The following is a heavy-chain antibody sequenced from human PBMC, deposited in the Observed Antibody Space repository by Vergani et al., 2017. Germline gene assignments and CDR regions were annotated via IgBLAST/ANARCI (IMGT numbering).Heavy chain of an antibody. V-gene: IGHV1-69*13. Sequence: QGQLAQSGAEVKKPGSSEKVSCKASGGTFSSNSISWVRQAPGQGLEWMGRIIPIFGTTSYAQKFQGRVTILADESTSTAYMELSSLRSEDTAVYYCARSSGYYSYYFDFWGQGTLVTVSS. J-gene: IGHJ4*02. CDR3: ARSSGYYSYYFDF. CDR2: IIPIFGTT. CDR1: GGTFSSNS. D-gene: IGHD3-22*01.